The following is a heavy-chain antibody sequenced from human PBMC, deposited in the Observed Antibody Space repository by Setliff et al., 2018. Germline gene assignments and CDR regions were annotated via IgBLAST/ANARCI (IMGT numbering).Heavy chain of an antibody. Sequence: ASVKVSCKASGYTFTSYGFSWVRQAPGQGLEWTGWISGYNGNTNYAQKVQGRVTMTTDTSTGTIYMELRSLRADDTAVYYCSRFGLYYEAVYGGGDYYYYGMDVWGQGTTVTVSS. CDR1: GYTFTSYG. CDR2: ISGYNGNT. CDR3: SRFGLYYEAVYGGGDYYYYGMDV. D-gene: IGHD3-16*01. J-gene: IGHJ6*02. V-gene: IGHV1-18*01.